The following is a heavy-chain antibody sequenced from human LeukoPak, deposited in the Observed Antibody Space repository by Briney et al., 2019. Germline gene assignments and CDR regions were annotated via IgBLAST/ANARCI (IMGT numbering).Heavy chain of an antibody. D-gene: IGHD3-16*01. CDR2: ITRSGDTT. CDR3: HWGYAYALENVDY. V-gene: IGHV3-23*01. Sequence: PAGSMRLSCAASGFTVSSYAMSWDRLSQGKGRGWVAAITRSGDTTHYTDSVKGRFTISRDKAKKTVYLQKTGLTVEESGVSYCHWGYAYALENVDYWGQGTLVTVSS. CDR1: GFTVSSYA. J-gene: IGHJ4*02.